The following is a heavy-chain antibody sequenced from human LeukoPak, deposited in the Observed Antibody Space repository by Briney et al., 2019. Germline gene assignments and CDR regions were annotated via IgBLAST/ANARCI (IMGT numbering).Heavy chain of an antibody. Sequence: PSETLSLTCTVSGGSINSGGYYWSWIRQPPGKGLEWIGYIYYSGSTNYNPSLKSRVTISVDTSKNQFSLKLSSVTAADTAVYYCARDRRVTVTTGAPYNWFDPWGQGTLVTVSS. CDR3: ARDRRVTVTTGAPYNWFDP. V-gene: IGHV4-61*08. J-gene: IGHJ5*02. CDR2: IYYSGST. CDR1: GGSINSGGYY. D-gene: IGHD4-17*01.